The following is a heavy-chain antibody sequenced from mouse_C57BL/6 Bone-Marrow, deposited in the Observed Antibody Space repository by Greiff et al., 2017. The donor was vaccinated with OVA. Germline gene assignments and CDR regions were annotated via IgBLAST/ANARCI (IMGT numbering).Heavy chain of an antibody. CDR2: ISYDGSN. CDR3: ADDYDEGYFDV. J-gene: IGHJ1*03. V-gene: IGHV3-6*01. D-gene: IGHD2-4*01. CDR1: GYSITSGYY. Sequence: EVQLVESGPGLVKPSQSLSLTCSVTGYSITSGYYWNWIRQFPGNKLEWMGYISYDGSNNYNPSLKNRISITRDTSKNQFFLKLNSVTTEDTATYDCADDYDEGYFDVWGTGTTVTVSS.